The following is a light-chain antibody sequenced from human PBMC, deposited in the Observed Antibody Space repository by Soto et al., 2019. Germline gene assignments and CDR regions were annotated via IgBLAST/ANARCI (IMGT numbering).Light chain of an antibody. CDR2: KAS. J-gene: IGKJ1*01. CDR3: MQGTHWPWT. Sequence: DVVMTQLPLFLPVTLGQPASISCRSSQSLAHSDGNTYLTWFQQSPGQSPRRLIYKASNRDSGVPDRFSGSGSGTDFTLKISRVEAEDVAVYYCMQGTHWPWTFGQGTKVDSK. CDR1: QSLAHSDGNTY. V-gene: IGKV2-30*02.